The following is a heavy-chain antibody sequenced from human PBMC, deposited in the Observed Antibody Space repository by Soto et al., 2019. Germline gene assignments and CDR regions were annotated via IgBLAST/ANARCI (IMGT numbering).Heavy chain of an antibody. Sequence: GGSLRLSCAASGFTFSSYWMSWVRQAPGKGLEWVANIKQDGSEKYYVDSVKGRFTISRDNAKNSLYLQMNSLRAEDTAVYYCARSSTYYDFWLDVWGKGTTVTVSS. CDR2: IKQDGSEK. V-gene: IGHV3-7*01. CDR1: GFTFSSYW. J-gene: IGHJ6*04. CDR3: ARSSTYYDFWLDV. D-gene: IGHD3-3*01.